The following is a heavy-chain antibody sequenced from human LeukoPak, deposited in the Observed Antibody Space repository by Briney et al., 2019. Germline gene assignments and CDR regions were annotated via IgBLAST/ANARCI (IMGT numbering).Heavy chain of an antibody. CDR2: IRSKAYGGTT. CDR3: TGYSSSLGY. D-gene: IGHD6-6*01. J-gene: IGHJ4*02. Sequence: GGSLRLSCAASGFTFSSYSMNWVRQAPGKGLEWVGFIRSKAYGGTTEYAASVKGRFTISRDDSKSIAYLQMNSLKTEDTAVYYCTGYSSSLGYWGQGTLVTVSS. CDR1: GFTFSSYS. V-gene: IGHV3-49*04.